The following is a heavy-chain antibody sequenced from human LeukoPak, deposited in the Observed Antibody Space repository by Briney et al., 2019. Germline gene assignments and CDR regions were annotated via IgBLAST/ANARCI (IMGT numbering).Heavy chain of an antibody. J-gene: IGHJ4*02. V-gene: IGHV3-23*01. CDR1: GFTFSSYA. Sequence: GGSLSLSCAASGFTFSSYAMTWVRQAPGKGLECVSAISGNGDDTYYADSVKGRFTISRDNSKITVYLQMNSLRAEDTAVYYCAKPHYSGSGSYSKEDFWGQGTLVTVSS. CDR2: ISGNGDDT. D-gene: IGHD3-10*01. CDR3: AKPHYSGSGSYSKEDF.